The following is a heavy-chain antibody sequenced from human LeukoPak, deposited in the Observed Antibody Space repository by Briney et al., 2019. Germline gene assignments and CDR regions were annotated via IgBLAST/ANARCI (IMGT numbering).Heavy chain of an antibody. J-gene: IGHJ4*02. Sequence: PGGSLRLSCAASGFTFSSYVMSWVRQAPGKGLEWVSSISGSGGKTYYADSVKGRFTISRGNSKNTLYLQMNSLRAEDTAVYYCAGYSSSWYVSDYWGQGTLVTVSS. CDR3: AGYSSSWYVSDY. CDR1: GFTFSSYV. D-gene: IGHD6-13*01. V-gene: IGHV3-23*01. CDR2: ISGSGGKT.